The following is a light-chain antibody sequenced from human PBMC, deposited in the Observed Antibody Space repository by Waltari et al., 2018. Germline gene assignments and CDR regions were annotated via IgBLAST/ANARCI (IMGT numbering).Light chain of an antibody. Sequence: DIQMTQSPSSLSASVGDKVTITCRASQDISNYLAWLQQKPGKAPKSLIYGASSLQSGVPSNCSGSGSGTDFTLTISSLQPEDFATYYCQQYDSFPRTFGQGTKVEIK. CDR3: QQYDSFPRT. CDR1: QDISNY. CDR2: GAS. V-gene: IGKV1-16*02. J-gene: IGKJ1*01.